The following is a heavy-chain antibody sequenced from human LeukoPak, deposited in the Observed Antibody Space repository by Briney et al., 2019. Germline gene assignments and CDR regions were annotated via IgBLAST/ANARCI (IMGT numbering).Heavy chain of an antibody. CDR3: ARGQWLVQGYYYYGMDV. CDR1: GYTFTRYY. D-gene: IGHD6-19*01. V-gene: IGHV1-2*06. Sequence: ASVKVSCKPSGYTFTRYYMPSVPQAPGQGLEWMERMNPNSGGTNYAQKFQGRVTMTRDTSISTAYMELSRLRSDDTAVYYCARGQWLVQGYYYYGMDVWGQGTTVTVSS. J-gene: IGHJ6*02. CDR2: MNPNSGGT.